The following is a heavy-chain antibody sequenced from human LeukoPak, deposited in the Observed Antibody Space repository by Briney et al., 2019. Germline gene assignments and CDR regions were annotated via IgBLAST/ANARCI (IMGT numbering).Heavy chain of an antibody. CDR2: IYYSGST. D-gene: IGHD3-16*01. Sequence: SETLSLTCTVSGGSISSYYWSWLRQPPGKGLEWIGYIYYSGSTNYNPSLKSRVTISVDTSKNQFSLKLSSVTAADTAVYYCARGGLDAFDIWGQGTMVTVSS. V-gene: IGHV4-59*01. J-gene: IGHJ3*02. CDR1: GGSISSYY. CDR3: ARGGLDAFDI.